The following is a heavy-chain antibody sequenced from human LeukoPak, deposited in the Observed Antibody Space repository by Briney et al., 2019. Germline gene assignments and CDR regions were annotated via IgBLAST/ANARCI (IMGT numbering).Heavy chain of an antibody. J-gene: IGHJ4*02. CDR3: ARGPYDYVWGSYRYYYFDY. CDR2: ISGSSSTI. D-gene: IGHD3-16*02. CDR1: GFTFSSYT. V-gene: IGHV3-48*01. Sequence: PGRSLRLFCAASGFTFSSYTMNWVRQAPGKGLEWVSYISGSSSTIYYADSVKGRFTISRDTAKNSLFLQMNSLRAEDTAVYFCARGPYDYVWGSYRYYYFDYWGQGTLVTVSS.